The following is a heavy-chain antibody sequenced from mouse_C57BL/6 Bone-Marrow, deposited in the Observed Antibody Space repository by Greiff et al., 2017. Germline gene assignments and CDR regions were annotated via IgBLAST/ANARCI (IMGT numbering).Heavy chain of an antibody. J-gene: IGHJ2*01. CDR2: IDPENGDT. CDR3: TTSIYYGNPYYFDY. V-gene: IGHV14-4*01. CDR1: GFNIKDDY. D-gene: IGHD2-1*01. Sequence: EVQLQQSGAELVRPGASVKLSCTASGFNIKDDYMHWVKQRPEQGLEWIGWIDPENGDTEYASKFQGKATITAATSSNTAYLQLSSLTSEDTAVYYCTTSIYYGNPYYFDYWGQGTTLTVSS.